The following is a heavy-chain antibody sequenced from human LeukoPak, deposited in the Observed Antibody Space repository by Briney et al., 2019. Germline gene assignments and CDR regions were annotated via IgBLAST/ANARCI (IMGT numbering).Heavy chain of an antibody. Sequence: GGSLRLSCVASGLPIADFAMHWVRQAPGKGLEWVSLIRGDGVSTFYADSVKGRCSISRDNSKNSLSLEMNSPRTEDTAMYYCARESGKFDYWGQGTLVAVSS. V-gene: IGHV3-43*02. CDR2: IRGDGVST. CDR3: ARESGKFDY. J-gene: IGHJ4*02. CDR1: GLPIADFA.